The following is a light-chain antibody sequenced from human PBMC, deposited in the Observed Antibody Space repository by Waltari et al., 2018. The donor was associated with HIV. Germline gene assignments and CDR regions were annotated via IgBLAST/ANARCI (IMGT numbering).Light chain of an antibody. J-gene: IGKJ1*01. V-gene: IGKV1-NL1*01. Sequence: DIQLTQSPASLSASVGDRVTITCRASQAISNSIAWYQQRPGKAPRLLLFSASRLEPGVTSRFIGSGSGTFFTLTITSLQPGDFAPYYCQQYYSTTTWTFGQGTRVE. CDR1: QAISNS. CDR2: SAS. CDR3: QQYYSTTTWT.